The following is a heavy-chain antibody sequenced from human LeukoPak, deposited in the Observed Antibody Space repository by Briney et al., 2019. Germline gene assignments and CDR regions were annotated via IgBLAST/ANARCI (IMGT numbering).Heavy chain of an antibody. V-gene: IGHV4-31*03. CDR1: GGSICRGGYY. D-gene: IGHD2-2*01. J-gene: IGHJ6*02. CDR2: IYYSGST. CDR3: ARARDIVVVQAGGNYGMDV. Sequence: PSQTLSLTCTVSGGSICRGGYYWSWIRQHPGRGLEWFGYIYYSGSTYYNPSLKSRVTLSVDTSKKQFSLRLSSVTAADTAVYYWARARDIVVVQAGGNYGMDVWGQGTTVTVSS.